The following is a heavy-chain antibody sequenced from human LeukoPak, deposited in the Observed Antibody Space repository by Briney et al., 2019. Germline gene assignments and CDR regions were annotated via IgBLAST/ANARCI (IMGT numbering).Heavy chain of an antibody. CDR2: ISAYNGNT. J-gene: IGHJ4*02. CDR3: ARGLIGYSGSHQLDY. CDR1: GGTFSSYA. D-gene: IGHD1-26*01. V-gene: IGHV1-18*01. Sequence: ASVKVSCKASGGTFSSYAISWVRQAPGQGLEWMGWISAYNGNTNYAQKLQGRVTMTTDTSTSTAYMELRSLRSDDTAVYYCARGLIGYSGSHQLDYWGQGTLVTVSS.